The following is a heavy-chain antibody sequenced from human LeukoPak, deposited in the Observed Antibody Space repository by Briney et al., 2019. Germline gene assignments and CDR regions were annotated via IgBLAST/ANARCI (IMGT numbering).Heavy chain of an antibody. CDR2: VNPDSGDT. CDR1: GYTFTNYD. V-gene: IGHV1-8*01. CDR3: TRDWTY. Sequence: ASVKVSCKTSGYTFTNYDINWVRQASGQGLEWMGWVNPDSGDTGYAQKFQGRLTMTTNTSSRMAYMEMTSLGSDDTAVYYCTRDWTYWGPGTLVTVSS. J-gene: IGHJ4*02. D-gene: IGHD1-1*01.